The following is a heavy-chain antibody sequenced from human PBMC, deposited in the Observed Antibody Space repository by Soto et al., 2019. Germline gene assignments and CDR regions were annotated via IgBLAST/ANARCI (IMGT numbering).Heavy chain of an antibody. Sequence: GSLRLSCAASGFTFSDYYMSWIRQAPGKGLEWVSYISSSGSTIYYADSVKGRFTISRDNAKNSLYLQMNSLRAEDTAVYYCAKTEQWLIAYFDYWGQGTLVTVSS. CDR3: AKTEQWLIAYFDY. V-gene: IGHV3-11*01. D-gene: IGHD6-19*01. CDR2: ISSSGSTI. CDR1: GFTFSDYY. J-gene: IGHJ4*02.